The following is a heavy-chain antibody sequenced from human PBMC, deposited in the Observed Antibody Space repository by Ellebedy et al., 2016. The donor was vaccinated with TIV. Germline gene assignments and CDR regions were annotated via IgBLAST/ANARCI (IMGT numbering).Heavy chain of an antibody. Sequence: AASVKVSCKASGYTFTAYYMLSVRHSPGQGLFWMGWINPNSGGTNYAQKFQGRVPMTRDTSISTAYMELSRLRSEDTAVYYCATERRDIVPDGYYYYGMDVWGQGTTVTVSS. J-gene: IGHJ6*02. CDR2: INPNSGGT. D-gene: IGHD5-12*01. CDR1: GYTFTAYY. V-gene: IGHV1-2*02. CDR3: ATERRDIVPDGYYYYGMDV.